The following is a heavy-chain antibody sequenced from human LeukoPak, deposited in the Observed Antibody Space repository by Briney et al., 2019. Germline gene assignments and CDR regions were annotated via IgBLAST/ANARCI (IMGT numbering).Heavy chain of an antibody. CDR3: ARHREGYCTGDSCYGGDY. CDR2: IYPDDSDT. J-gene: IGHJ4*02. Sequence: GESLKISCKGSGYSFTSYWIGWVRQMPGKGLEWMGIIYPDDSDTRYSPSFQGQVTISADKSISTAYLQWSSLKASDTAMYYCARHREGYCTGDSCYGGDYWGQGTPVTVSS. V-gene: IGHV5-51*01. D-gene: IGHD2-15*01. CDR1: GYSFTSYW.